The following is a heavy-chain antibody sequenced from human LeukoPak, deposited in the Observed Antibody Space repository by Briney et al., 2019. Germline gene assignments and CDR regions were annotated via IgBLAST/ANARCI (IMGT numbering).Heavy chain of an antibody. V-gene: IGHV3-30*04. CDR1: GFTFSSYA. CDR2: ISYDGSNK. Sequence: GGSLRLSCAASGFTFSSYAMHWVRQAPGKGLEWVAVISYDGSNKYYADSVKGRFTISRDNSKNTLYLQVNSLRAEDTAVYYCARAAGYWGQGTLVTVSS. CDR3: ARAAGY. J-gene: IGHJ4*02.